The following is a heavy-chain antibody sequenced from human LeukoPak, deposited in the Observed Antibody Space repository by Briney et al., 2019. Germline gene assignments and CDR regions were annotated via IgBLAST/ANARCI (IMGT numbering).Heavy chain of an antibody. D-gene: IGHD6-13*01. CDR1: RFTFSSYA. V-gene: IGHV3-23*01. J-gene: IGHJ4*02. Sequence: GGSLRLSCAASRFTFSSYAMSWVRQAPGMGLEWVSTIRGSGVSTYYADSVKGRFTISRDNSKNTLYLQMNSLRADDTAVYYCAKVRVGSSWYFDYWGQGTLVTVSS. CDR2: IRGSGVST. CDR3: AKVRVGSSWYFDY.